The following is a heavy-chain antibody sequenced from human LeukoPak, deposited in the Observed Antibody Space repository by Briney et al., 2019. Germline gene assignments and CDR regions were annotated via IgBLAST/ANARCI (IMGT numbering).Heavy chain of an antibody. CDR1: GYTFTSYG. D-gene: IGHD2-2*01. CDR2: ISAYNGNT. Sequence: ASVKVSCKASGYTFTSYGISWVRQAPGQGLEWMGWISAYNGNTNYAQKLQGRVTMTTDTSTSTAYMELRSLRSDDTAVYYCARSLPHPAAIGDLDYWGQGTLVTVSS. CDR3: ARSLPHPAAIGDLDY. J-gene: IGHJ4*02. V-gene: IGHV1-18*04.